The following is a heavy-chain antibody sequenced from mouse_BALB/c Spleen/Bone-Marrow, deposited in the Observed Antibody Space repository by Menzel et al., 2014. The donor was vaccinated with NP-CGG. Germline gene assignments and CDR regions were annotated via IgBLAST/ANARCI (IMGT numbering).Heavy chain of an antibody. V-gene: IGHV14-3*02. CDR1: GFNIKDIY. J-gene: IGHJ1*01. Sequence: VQLKESGAELVKPGASVKLSCTASGFNIKDIYMHWVKQRPEQGLEWIGRIDPANGNTKYDPKFQGKATITADTSSNTAYLQLSSLTSEDAAVYYCARYDYGWYFSVWGAGTTVPVSS. D-gene: IGHD2-4*01. CDR3: ARYDYGWYFSV. CDR2: IDPANGNT.